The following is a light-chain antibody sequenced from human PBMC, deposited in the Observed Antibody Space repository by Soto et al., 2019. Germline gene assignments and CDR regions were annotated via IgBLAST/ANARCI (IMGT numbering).Light chain of an antibody. Sequence: EIVLTQSPGTLSLSPGERATLSCRASQSVSSSYLAWYQQKPGQAPRPLIYGASSRATGIPDRFSGRGSGTDFTLNISRLEPEDFAVYYCQQYGSSFTFGPGTKVDIK. CDR1: QSVSSSY. J-gene: IGKJ3*01. V-gene: IGKV3-20*01. CDR2: GAS. CDR3: QQYGSSFT.